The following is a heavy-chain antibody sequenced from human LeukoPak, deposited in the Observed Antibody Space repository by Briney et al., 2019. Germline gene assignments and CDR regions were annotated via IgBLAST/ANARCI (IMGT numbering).Heavy chain of an antibody. V-gene: IGHV4-59*02. CDR2: VYFSGST. D-gene: IGHD3-22*01. Sequence: KSSETLSLTCAVSGGSVSSAYWSWIRQPPGKGLEWIGYVYFSGSTNYNPSLTSRVTISADTSKNHFSLKLTSVTAADTAVYYCAYSIGYYDEWFQSWGQGTLVTVSS. CDR3: AYSIGYYDEWFQS. CDR1: GGSVSSAY. J-gene: IGHJ1*01.